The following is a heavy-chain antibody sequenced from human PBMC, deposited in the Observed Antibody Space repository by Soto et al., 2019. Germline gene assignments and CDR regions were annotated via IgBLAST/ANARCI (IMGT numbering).Heavy chain of an antibody. J-gene: IGHJ6*02. Sequence: QVQLVESGGGVVQPGRSLRLSCAASGFTFSSYAMHWVRQAPGKGLEWVAVISYDGSNKYYADSVKGRFTISRDNSKNPLYLQMNRLRAEDTDVYYCARDSLLIAVAMDVWGQGTTVTVSS. D-gene: IGHD6-19*01. V-gene: IGHV3-30-3*01. CDR3: ARDSLLIAVAMDV. CDR2: ISYDGSNK. CDR1: GFTFSSYA.